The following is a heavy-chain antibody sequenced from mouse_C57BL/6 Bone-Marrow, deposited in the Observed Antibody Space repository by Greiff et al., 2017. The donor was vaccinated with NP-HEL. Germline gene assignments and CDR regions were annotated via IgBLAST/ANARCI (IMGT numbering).Heavy chain of an antibody. Sequence: EVKLVESEGGLVQPGSSMKLSCTASGFTFSDYYMAWVRQVPEKGLEWVANINYDGSSTYYLDSLKSRFIISRDNAKNILYLQMSSLKSEYTATYYCAREGAIYSYFDYWGQGTTLTVSS. J-gene: IGHJ2*01. CDR3: AREGAIYSYFDY. CDR1: GFTFSDYY. V-gene: IGHV5-16*01. CDR2: INYDGSST. D-gene: IGHD2-1*01.